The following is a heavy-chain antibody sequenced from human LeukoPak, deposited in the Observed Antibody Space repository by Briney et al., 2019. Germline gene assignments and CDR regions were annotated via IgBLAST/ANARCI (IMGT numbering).Heavy chain of an antibody. D-gene: IGHD5-18*01. Sequence: GGSLRLSCGASGFTFDDYAMHWVRQAPGKGLEWVSLISGDGGSTYYADSVKGRFTISRDNSRNSLYLQMNSLRTEDTALYYCAKDDVDTAMEIRGYYYYYGMDVWGQGTTVTVSS. CDR1: GFTFDDYA. CDR3: AKDDVDTAMEIRGYYYYYGMDV. V-gene: IGHV3-43*02. CDR2: ISGDGGST. J-gene: IGHJ6*02.